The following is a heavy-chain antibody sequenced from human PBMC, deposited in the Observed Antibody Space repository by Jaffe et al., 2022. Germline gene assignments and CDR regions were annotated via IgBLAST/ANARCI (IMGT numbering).Heavy chain of an antibody. J-gene: IGHJ6*03. CDR3: ARDLGGGIAVTGARLHDYYMDV. V-gene: IGHV1-2*02. Sequence: QVQLVQSGAEVKKPGASVKVSCKASGYTFTGYYMHWVRQAPGQGLEWMGWINPNSGDTNYAQKFQGRVTMTRDTSISTAYMELSRLRSDDTAVYYCARDLGGGIAVTGARLHDYYMDVWGKGTTVTVSS. CDR1: GYTFTGYY. D-gene: IGHD6-19*01. CDR2: INPNSGDT.